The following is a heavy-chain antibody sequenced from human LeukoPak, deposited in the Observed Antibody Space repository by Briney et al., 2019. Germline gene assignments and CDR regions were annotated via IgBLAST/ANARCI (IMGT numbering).Heavy chain of an antibody. Sequence: SETLSLTCVVSGGSLSTHHWSWIRQSPGKGLEWIGYISDSGSTNYNPSLKSRVTISVDTSKNQFSLMLSSVTAADTAVYYCARGYDSSAYYPFNYWGQGTLVTVSS. CDR3: ARGYDSSAYYPFNY. J-gene: IGHJ4*02. D-gene: IGHD3-22*01. CDR2: ISDSGST. V-gene: IGHV4-59*11. CDR1: GGSLSTHH.